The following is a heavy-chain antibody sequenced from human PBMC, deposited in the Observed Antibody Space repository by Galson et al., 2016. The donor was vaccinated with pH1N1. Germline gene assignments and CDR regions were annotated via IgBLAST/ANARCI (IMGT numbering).Heavy chain of an antibody. V-gene: IGHV3-21*04. CDR1: GFTFFSSYS. D-gene: IGHD2-15*01. Sequence: SLRLSCAASGFTFFSSYSINWVRQAPGKGLEWVSFISNSGAYIYYADSVKGRFIISRDNAKNSLYLQMNSLRAEDTALYYCAKAQGLLQGPFDYWGQGTLVTVSS. CDR2: ISNSGAYI. CDR3: AKAQGLLQGPFDY. J-gene: IGHJ4*02.